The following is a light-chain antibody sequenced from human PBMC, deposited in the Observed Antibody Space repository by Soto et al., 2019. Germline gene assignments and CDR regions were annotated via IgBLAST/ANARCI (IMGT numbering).Light chain of an antibody. CDR3: QQRSNWLT. Sequence: VLTQSPATLSLSPGKRATLSCRASESVDFHLAWYQQKPGQAPRLLIYDASVRATGTPARFSGSGSGTAFTLTISSLEPEDFAVYYCQQRSNWLTFGGGTKVDI. CDR1: ESVDFH. CDR2: DAS. V-gene: IGKV3-11*01. J-gene: IGKJ4*01.